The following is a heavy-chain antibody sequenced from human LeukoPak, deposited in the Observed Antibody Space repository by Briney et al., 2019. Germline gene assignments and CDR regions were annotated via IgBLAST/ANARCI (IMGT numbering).Heavy chain of an antibody. CDR2: IYHSGST. V-gene: IGHV4-38-2*02. J-gene: IGHJ6*04. D-gene: IGHD5-12*01. CDR1: GYSISSGYY. Sequence: SETLSLTCTVSGYSISSGYYWGWIRQPPGKGLEWIGSIYHSGSTYYNPSLKSRVTISVDTSKNQFSLKLSSVTAADTAVYYCARHGYSGYESDVWGKGTTVTISS. CDR3: ARHGYSGYESDV.